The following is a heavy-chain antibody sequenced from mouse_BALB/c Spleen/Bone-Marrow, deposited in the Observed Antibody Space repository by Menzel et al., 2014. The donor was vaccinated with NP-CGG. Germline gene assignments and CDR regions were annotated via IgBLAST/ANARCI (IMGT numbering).Heavy chain of an antibody. CDR1: GFNTKDTY. CDR3: ASYYYGSSSFAY. V-gene: IGHV14-3*02. D-gene: IGHD1-1*01. J-gene: IGHJ3*01. CDR2: IDPANGNT. Sequence: VQLKDSGAELVKPGASVKLSCTASGFNTKDTYMHWVKQRPEQGLEWIGRIDPANGNTKYDPKFQGKATITADTSSNTAYLQLSSLTSEDTAVYYCASYYYGSSSFAYWGQGTMVTVSA.